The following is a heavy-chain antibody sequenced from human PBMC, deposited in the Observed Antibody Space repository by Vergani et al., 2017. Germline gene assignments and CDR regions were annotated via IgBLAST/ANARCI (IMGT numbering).Heavy chain of an antibody. CDR3: AKAGQQAGVFLYFDY. D-gene: IGHD2-8*01. V-gene: IGHV3-30*18. J-gene: IGHJ4*02. Sequence: QVQLVESGGGVVQPGRSLRLSCAASGFTFSSYGMHWVRQAPGKGLEWVAVISYDGSNKYYADSVKGRFTISRDNSKNTLYLQMNSLRAEDTAVYYCAKAGQQAGVFLYFDYWGQGTLVTVSS. CDR2: ISYDGSNK. CDR1: GFTFSSYG.